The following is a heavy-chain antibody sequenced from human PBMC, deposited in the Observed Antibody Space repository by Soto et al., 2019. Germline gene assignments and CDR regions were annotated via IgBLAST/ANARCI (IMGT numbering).Heavy chain of an antibody. CDR2: FIPIFGTE. J-gene: IGHJ6*02. CDR1: GGTFSRYA. V-gene: IGHV1-69*13. D-gene: IGHD2-2*01. Sequence: SVKVSCKASGGTFSRYAISWVRQAPGKGLDGMGGFIPIFGTENYAQKLQGRVTITADESTSTAYMERSSLRSEDTAVYFCARGNKVPAAISGHDDYGGMDVWGQGTTVTVS. CDR3: ARGNKVPAAISGHDDYGGMDV.